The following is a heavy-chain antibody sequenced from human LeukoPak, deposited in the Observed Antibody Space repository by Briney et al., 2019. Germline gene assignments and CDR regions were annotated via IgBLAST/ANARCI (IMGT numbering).Heavy chain of an antibody. V-gene: IGHV4-30-4*01. CDR2: IYYSGST. CDR1: GGSISSGDYY. J-gene: IGHJ2*01. Sequence: PSQTLSLTCTVSGGSISSGDYYWSWIRQPPGKGLEWIGYIYYSGSTYYNPSLKSRVTISVDTSKNQFSLKLSSVTAADTAVYYCARDGIGFWELLSPGYFDLWGRGTLVTVSS. D-gene: IGHD3-10*01. CDR3: ARDGIGFWELLSPGYFDL.